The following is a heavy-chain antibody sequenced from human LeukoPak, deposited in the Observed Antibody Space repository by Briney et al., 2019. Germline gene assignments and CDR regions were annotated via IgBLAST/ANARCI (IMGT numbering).Heavy chain of an antibody. CDR2: ISGGGGST. D-gene: IGHD6-19*01. CDR1: GFTFDDYG. Sequence: GGSLRLSCAASGFTFDDYGMSWVRQAPGKGLEWVSGISGGGGSTYYADSVKGRFTISRDNSKNTLYLQMNSLRAEDTAVYYCARGGGWYYFDSWGQGTLVTVSS. V-gene: IGHV3-23*01. CDR3: ARGGGWYYFDS. J-gene: IGHJ4*02.